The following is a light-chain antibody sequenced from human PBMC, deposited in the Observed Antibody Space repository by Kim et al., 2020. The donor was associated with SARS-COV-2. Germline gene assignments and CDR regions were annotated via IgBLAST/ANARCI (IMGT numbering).Light chain of an antibody. CDR2: SAS. CDR3: QQCYIIPYT. J-gene: IGKJ2*01. Sequence: SASVGDRVTLSCRASQYINTYLHGYQQKTGKAPTPLIYSASTVQSGVPSRFSGSGSGTVFTLTISSLQPEDFATFSCQQCYIIPYTFAKGPKLEF. V-gene: IGKV1-39*01. CDR1: QYINTY.